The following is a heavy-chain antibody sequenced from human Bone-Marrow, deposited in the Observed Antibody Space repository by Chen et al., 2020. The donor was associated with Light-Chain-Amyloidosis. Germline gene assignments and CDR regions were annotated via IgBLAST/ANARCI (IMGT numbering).Heavy chain of an antibody. V-gene: IGHV3-30*18. Sequence: QVQLVESGGGVVQPGRSLRLSCAASGFTFSSYGMHWFRQAPGKGLEWVAVISYDGSNKYYADSVKGRFTISRDNSKNTLYLQMNSLRAEDTAVYYCAKDCGGVGHYYYYYGMDVWGQGTTVTVSS. D-gene: IGHD2-21*01. CDR1: GFTFSSYG. CDR3: AKDCGGVGHYYYYYGMDV. CDR2: ISYDGSNK. J-gene: IGHJ6*02.